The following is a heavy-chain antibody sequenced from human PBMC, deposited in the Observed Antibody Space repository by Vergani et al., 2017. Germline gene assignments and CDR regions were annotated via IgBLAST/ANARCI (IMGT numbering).Heavy chain of an antibody. Sequence: EVQLVESGGGLVQPGGSLKLSCAASGFTFSGSAMHWVRQASGKGLEWVVRIRSKANSYATAYAASVKGGCTISRDDSKNTAYLQMNSLKTEDKAVYYCATDVGLYCSGGSCYESVWFDPWGQGTLVTVSS. CDR2: IRSKANSYAT. J-gene: IGHJ5*02. V-gene: IGHV3-73*01. CDR1: GFTFSGSA. CDR3: ATDVGLYCSGGSCYESVWFDP. D-gene: IGHD2-15*01.